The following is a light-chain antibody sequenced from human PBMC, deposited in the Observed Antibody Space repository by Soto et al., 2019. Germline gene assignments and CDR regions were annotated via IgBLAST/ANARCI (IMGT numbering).Light chain of an antibody. Sequence: VLTQPPSVSGAPGQRVTISCTGSSSNIGAGYDVHWYQQLPGTAPKLLIYGNSNRPSGVPDRFSGSKSGTSASLAITGLQAEDEADYYCQSYDSSLSGVVFGGGTKLTV. CDR2: GNS. J-gene: IGLJ2*01. V-gene: IGLV1-40*01. CDR1: SSNIGAGYD. CDR3: QSYDSSLSGVV.